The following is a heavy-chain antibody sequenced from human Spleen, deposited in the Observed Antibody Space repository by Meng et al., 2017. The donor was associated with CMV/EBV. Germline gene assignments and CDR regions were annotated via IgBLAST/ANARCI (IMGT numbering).Heavy chain of an antibody. J-gene: IGHJ5*02. CDR2: IRYDGSNK. V-gene: IGHV3-30*02. Sequence: GESLKISCAASGFTFSSYGMHWVRQAPGKGLEWVAFIRYDGSNKYYADSVKGRFTISRDNSKNTLYLQMNSLRVEDTAVYYCAKVGAWGSRPLDPWGQGTLVTVSS. CDR3: AKVGAWGSRPLDP. CDR1: GFTFSSYG. D-gene: IGHD3-16*01.